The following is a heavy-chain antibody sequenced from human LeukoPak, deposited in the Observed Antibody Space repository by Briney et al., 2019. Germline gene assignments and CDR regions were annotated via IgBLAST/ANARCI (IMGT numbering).Heavy chain of an antibody. V-gene: IGHV3-20*04. CDR1: GFTFSTFP. Sequence: PGGSLRLSCAASGFTFSTFPMIWVRQAPGKGLEWVSGIFWNGGKITYADSVKGRFTISRDNARNSLYLQMNSLRAEDTALYYCARDLAADRRGYFDRWGQGTLVIVSS. D-gene: IGHD6-13*01. CDR2: IFWNGGKI. J-gene: IGHJ4*02. CDR3: ARDLAADRRGYFDR.